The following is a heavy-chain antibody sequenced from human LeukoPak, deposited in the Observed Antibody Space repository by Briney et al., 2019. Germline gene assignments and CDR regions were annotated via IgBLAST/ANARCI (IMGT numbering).Heavy chain of an antibody. V-gene: IGHV3-23*01. CDR3: AKGPSGDYYYYYYMDV. Sequence: GSLRLSCAASGFTFSRNSMNWVRQAPGKGLEWVSAISGSGGSTYYADSVKDRFTISRDNSKNTLYLQMNSLRAEDTAVYYCAKGPSGDYYYYYYMDVWGKGTTVTVSS. CDR1: GFTFSRNS. J-gene: IGHJ6*03. D-gene: IGHD4-17*01. CDR2: ISGSGGST.